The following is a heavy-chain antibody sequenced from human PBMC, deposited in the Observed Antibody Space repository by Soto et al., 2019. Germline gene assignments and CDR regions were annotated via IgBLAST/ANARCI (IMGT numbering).Heavy chain of an antibody. V-gene: IGHV4-59*01. CDR1: GDSISSYY. J-gene: IGHJ4*02. CDR3: ARERKALEPFDY. CDR2: IYYSGST. Sequence: PSETLSLTCTVSGDSISSYYWSWIRQPPGKGLEWIGYIYYSGSTKYNPSLKSRVTISVDTSKNQFSLKLSSVTAADTAVYYCARERKALEPFDYWGQGALVTVSS.